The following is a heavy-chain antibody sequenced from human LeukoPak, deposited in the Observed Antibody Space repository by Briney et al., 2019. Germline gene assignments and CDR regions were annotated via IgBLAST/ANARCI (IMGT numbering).Heavy chain of an antibody. CDR1: GFTFSSYG. Sequence: GGSLRLSCAASGFTFSSYGMHWVRQAPGKGLEWVAVIWYDGSNKYYADSVKGRFTISRDNSKNTLYLQMNSLRAEDTAVYYCARLALQRGFSGYDHFDYWGQGTLVTVSS. CDR2: IWYDGSNK. CDR3: ARLALQRGFSGYDHFDY. V-gene: IGHV3-33*01. D-gene: IGHD5-12*01. J-gene: IGHJ4*02.